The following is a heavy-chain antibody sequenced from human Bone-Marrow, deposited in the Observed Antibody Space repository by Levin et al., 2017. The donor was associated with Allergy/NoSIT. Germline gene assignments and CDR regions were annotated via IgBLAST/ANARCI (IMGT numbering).Heavy chain of an antibody. CDR3: AHRRGGYFDY. D-gene: IGHD3-16*01. CDR1: GFSLSTSGEG. V-gene: IGHV2-5*05. CDR2: IFWGEEK. J-gene: IGHJ4*02. Sequence: SGPTLVKPPQTLTLTCTFSGFSLSTSGEGVGWIRQPPGEALEWLALIFWGEEKHCGPSLKSRLTITKDTPKNQVFLTMTNMDPVDTATYHCAHRRGGYFDYWGQGILVTVSS.